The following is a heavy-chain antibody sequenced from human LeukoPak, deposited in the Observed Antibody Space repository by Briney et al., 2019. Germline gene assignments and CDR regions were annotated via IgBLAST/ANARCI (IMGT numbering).Heavy chain of an antibody. Sequence: GGSLRLSCAASGFTFSSYSMNWVRQAPGKGLEWVSSISSSSSYIYYADSVKGRFTISRDNAKNSLYLQMNSLRAEDTALYYCAKETPTRDFDYWGQGTLVTVSS. V-gene: IGHV3-21*04. CDR1: GFTFSSYS. J-gene: IGHJ4*02. D-gene: IGHD5-24*01. CDR3: AKETPTRDFDY. CDR2: ISSSSSYI.